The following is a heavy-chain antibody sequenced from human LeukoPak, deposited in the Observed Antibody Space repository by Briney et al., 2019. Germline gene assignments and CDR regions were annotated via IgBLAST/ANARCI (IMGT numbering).Heavy chain of an antibody. Sequence: ASVKVSCKVSGDTVTGFSIHWVRQAPGHGLEWMGGFDPEDGARIFAQKFQGRVTMTEDTSTDAAYMDLSSLRSEDTAVYYCATGYTYDYSLYWGQGTLVTVSS. CDR3: ATGYTYDYSLY. CDR1: GDTVTGFS. J-gene: IGHJ4*02. V-gene: IGHV1-24*01. D-gene: IGHD5-18*01. CDR2: FDPEDGAR.